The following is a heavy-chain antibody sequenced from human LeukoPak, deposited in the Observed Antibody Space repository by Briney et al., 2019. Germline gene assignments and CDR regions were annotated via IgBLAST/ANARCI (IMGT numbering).Heavy chain of an antibody. V-gene: IGHV3-21*01. CDR2: ISSSSSYI. Sequence: GSLRLSCAASGFTFSSYSMNWVRQAPGKGLEWVSSISSSSSYIYYADSVKGRFTISRDNAKNSLYLQMNSLRAEDTAVYYCARGWELLGANFDYWGQGTLVTVSS. J-gene: IGHJ4*02. CDR1: GFTFSSYS. D-gene: IGHD1-26*01. CDR3: ARGWELLGANFDY.